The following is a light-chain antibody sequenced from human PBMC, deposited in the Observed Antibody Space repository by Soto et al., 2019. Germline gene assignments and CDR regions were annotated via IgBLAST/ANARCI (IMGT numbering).Light chain of an antibody. J-gene: IGLJ1*01. CDR3: QYYDNSLNAYV. CDR2: GNN. Sequence: QSVLTQPPSVSGAPGQRVTISCTGSSSNIGAGYHVHWYQQLPGTAPKLLIYGNNNRPSGVPDRFSGSKSGTSASLAITGLQAEDETYYYCQYYDNSLNAYVFGTGTKLTVL. CDR1: SSNIGAGYH. V-gene: IGLV1-40*01.